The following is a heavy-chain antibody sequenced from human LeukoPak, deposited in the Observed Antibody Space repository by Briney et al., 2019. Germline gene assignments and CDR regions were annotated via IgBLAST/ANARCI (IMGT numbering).Heavy chain of an antibody. CDR2: VNSDGSST. D-gene: IGHD3-22*01. CDR1: GFTFSSSW. CDR3: ARVVDDYDSGGYSWFDF. V-gene: IGHV3-74*01. J-gene: IGHJ4*02. Sequence: GGSLRLSCAASGFTFSSSWMHWVRQAPGKGLEWVSRVNSDGSSTTYADSVKGRSTISRDNAKNTLYLQMNSLRAEDTAVYYCARVVDDYDSGGYSWFDFWGQGALVTVSS.